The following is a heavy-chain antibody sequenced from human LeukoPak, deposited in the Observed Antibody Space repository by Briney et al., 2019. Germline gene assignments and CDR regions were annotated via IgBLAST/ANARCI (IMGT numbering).Heavy chain of an antibody. V-gene: IGHV3-53*01. D-gene: IGHD5-18*01. CDR1: GFTVSSNY. CDR2: IYSGGST. Sequence: PGGSLRLSCAASGFTVSSNYMSWVRQAPGKGLEWVSVIYSGGSTYYADSVRGRFTISRDNSKSILSLQMNSLRAEDTAIYYCATYRQVLLPFESWGQGTLVTVSS. CDR3: ATYRQVLLPFES. J-gene: IGHJ4*02.